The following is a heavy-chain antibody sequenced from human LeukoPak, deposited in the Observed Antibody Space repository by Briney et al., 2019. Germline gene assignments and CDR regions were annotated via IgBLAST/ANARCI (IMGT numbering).Heavy chain of an antibody. CDR3: ARVMFFDSSGLDY. Sequence: GGSLRLSCAASGFTFSNYSMHWVRQDPGKGLEYVSAISSNGGSTYYANSVMGRFTISRDNSKNTLYLQMGSLRAEDMAVYYCARVMFFDSSGLDYWGQGTLVTVSS. J-gene: IGHJ4*02. CDR1: GFTFSNYS. D-gene: IGHD3-22*01. CDR2: ISSNGGST. V-gene: IGHV3-64*01.